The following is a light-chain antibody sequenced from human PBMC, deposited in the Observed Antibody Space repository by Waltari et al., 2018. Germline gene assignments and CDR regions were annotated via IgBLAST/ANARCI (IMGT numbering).Light chain of an antibody. V-gene: IGKV1-12*01. Sequence: DIQMTQSPSSVSASVGDKVTITCRASQDISTWLAWYQQRPGRAPRLLIYDTSRVQSGGPSRFRGSASGTDFTLTINGMQPEDFATYDCQQGHRFPWTFGQGTRVEIK. J-gene: IGKJ1*01. CDR3: QQGHRFPWT. CDR2: DTS. CDR1: QDISTW.